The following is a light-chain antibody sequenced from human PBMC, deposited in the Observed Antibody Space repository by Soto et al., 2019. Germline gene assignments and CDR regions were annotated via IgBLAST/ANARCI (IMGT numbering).Light chain of an antibody. J-gene: IGKJ5*01. Sequence: EIVLTQSPAPLSLSPGERATLSCMASQSISIYLAWYQQKPGQAPRLLIYDASNRATGIPARFSGSGSGTDFTRTISSLEPEDFAVYYCHQRNNCPPQITFGQGTRLEI. CDR3: HQRNNCPPQIT. V-gene: IGKV3-11*01. CDR2: DAS. CDR1: QSISIY.